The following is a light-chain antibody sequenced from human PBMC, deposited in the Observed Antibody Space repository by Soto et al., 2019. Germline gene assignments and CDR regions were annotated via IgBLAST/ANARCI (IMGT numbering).Light chain of an antibody. CDR2: AAS. CDR1: QSISNH. V-gene: IGKV1-39*01. Sequence: DIQMTQSPPSLSASVEDRVSITCRASQSISNHLNWYQQKPGKAPKLLIFAASSLQSGVPSRFSGSRSGPDFTLTISSLQPEDFATYYCQQSYSSPPTFGQGTKVDIK. J-gene: IGKJ1*01. CDR3: QQSYSSPPT.